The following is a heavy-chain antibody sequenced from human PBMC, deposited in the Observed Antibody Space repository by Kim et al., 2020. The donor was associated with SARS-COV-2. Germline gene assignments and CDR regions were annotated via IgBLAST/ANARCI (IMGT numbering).Heavy chain of an antibody. V-gene: IGHV1-46*01. Sequence: ASVKVSCKASGYTFIDYSIHWVRQAPGQRLEWMGEINPGAGSTTYAQTFQGRVTATTDTSASTVYMELTSLRSDDTAIYYCARDYHTYEWTPPGAFWGQG. CDR2: INPGAGST. CDR1: GYTFIDYS. CDR3: ARDYHTYEWTPPGAF. D-gene: IGHD3-3*01. J-gene: IGHJ4*02.